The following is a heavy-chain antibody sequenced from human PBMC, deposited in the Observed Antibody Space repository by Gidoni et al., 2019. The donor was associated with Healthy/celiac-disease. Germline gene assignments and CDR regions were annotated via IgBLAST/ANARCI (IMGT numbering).Heavy chain of an antibody. Sequence: EVQLVESGGGLVKPGGSLRLSCAASGFTFSSYSMNWVRQAPGKGLEWVSSISSSSSYIYYADSVKGRFTISRDNAKNSLYLQMNSLRAEDTAVYYCARVDDFWSGYDYWGQGTLVTVSS. V-gene: IGHV3-21*01. D-gene: IGHD3-3*01. CDR2: ISSSSSYI. CDR3: ARVDDFWSGYDY. CDR1: GFTFSSYS. J-gene: IGHJ4*02.